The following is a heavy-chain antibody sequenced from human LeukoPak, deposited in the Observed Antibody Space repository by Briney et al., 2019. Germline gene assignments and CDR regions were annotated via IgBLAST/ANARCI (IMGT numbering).Heavy chain of an antibody. CDR1: GFTFSIYG. CDR2: IRSDGTKT. V-gene: IGHV3-30*02. Sequence: GGSLRLSCAASGFTFSIYGMHWVRQAPGKGLEWVTFIRSDGTKTHYADSVKGRFTISRDNYKNTLFLQIDNLRVDDTAVYYCAKGRGKDGQNLFDYWGQGTLITVSS. D-gene: IGHD5-24*01. J-gene: IGHJ4*02. CDR3: AKGRGKDGQNLFDY.